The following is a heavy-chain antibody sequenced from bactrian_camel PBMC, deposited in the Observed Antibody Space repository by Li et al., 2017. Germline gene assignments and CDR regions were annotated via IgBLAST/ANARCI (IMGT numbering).Heavy chain of an antibody. CDR1: GYTYSRYG. Sequence: VESGGGSVQAGGSLRLSCVASGYTYSRYGMGWFRQAPGKEREGVATIGRDGGTSYADTVQGRFTISRDNTRNMVYLQMDSLKPEDTAMYYCAARGPQRKVVSEPLLSAYYDYWGQGTQVTVS. CDR2: IGRDGGT. J-gene: IGHJ4*01. V-gene: IGHV3S53*01. CDR3: AARGPQRKVVSEPLLSAYYDY. D-gene: IGHD2*01.